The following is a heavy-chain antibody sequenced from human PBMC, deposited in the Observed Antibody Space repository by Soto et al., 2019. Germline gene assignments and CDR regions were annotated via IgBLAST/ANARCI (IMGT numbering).Heavy chain of an antibody. CDR3: ARMRRPEDTDVYLFDF. D-gene: IGHD2-15*01. CDR1: GGSIHSGDYY. V-gene: IGHV4-30-4*01. CDR2: IYYSGST. J-gene: IGHJ4*02. Sequence: PSETLSLTCTVSGGSIHSGDYYWSWIRQPPGKGLEWIAYIYYSGSTYYTPSLKSRLSMSVDTSKSQFSLKLTSVHAADTAVYYCARMRRPEDTDVYLFDFWGQGTLDTVSS.